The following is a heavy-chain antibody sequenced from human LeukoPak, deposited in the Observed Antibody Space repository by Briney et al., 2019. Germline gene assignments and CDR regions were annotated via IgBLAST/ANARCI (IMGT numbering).Heavy chain of an antibody. V-gene: IGHV3-30*18. J-gene: IGHJ4*02. CDR2: ISYDGSNK. CDR1: GFTFSSYG. CDR3: AKDPIAAAGRGYFDY. D-gene: IGHD6-13*01. Sequence: GRSLRLSCAASGFTFSSYGMHWVRQAPGKGLEWVAVISYDGSNKYYADSVKGRFTISRDNSKNTLYLQMNSPRAEDTAVYYCAKDPIAAAGRGYFDYWGQGTLVTVSS.